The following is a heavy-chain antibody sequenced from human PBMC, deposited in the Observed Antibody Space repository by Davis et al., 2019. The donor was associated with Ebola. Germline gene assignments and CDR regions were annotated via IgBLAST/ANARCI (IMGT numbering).Heavy chain of an antibody. D-gene: IGHD1-26*01. Sequence: GESLKISCAASGFTFGSFVLSWVRQTPGKGLQWVSTITGSGTTAYYADSVKGRFTISRDNAKNALYLEMNNLRAEDTAVYYCARQGAGPGDYWGQGTLVTVSS. V-gene: IGHV3-23*01. CDR2: ITGSGTTA. CDR1: GFTFGSFV. CDR3: ARQGAGPGDY. J-gene: IGHJ4*02.